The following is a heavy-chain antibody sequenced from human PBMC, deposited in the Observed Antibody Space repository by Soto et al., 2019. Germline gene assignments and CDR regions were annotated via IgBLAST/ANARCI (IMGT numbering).Heavy chain of an antibody. J-gene: IGHJ6*02. CDR3: ARGGGYDFRSSQAPPIDV. Sequence: SETLSLTCNVSGGSISDFYWSWIRQSPGKRLGWIGYLYYTGSTSYNPALKSRVTISLDTSKNQFSLKVRSVTAADTAVYYCARGGGYDFRSSQAPPIDVWGQGTTVTVSS. CDR2: LYYTGST. CDR1: GGSISDFY. V-gene: IGHV4-59*01. D-gene: IGHD3-3*01.